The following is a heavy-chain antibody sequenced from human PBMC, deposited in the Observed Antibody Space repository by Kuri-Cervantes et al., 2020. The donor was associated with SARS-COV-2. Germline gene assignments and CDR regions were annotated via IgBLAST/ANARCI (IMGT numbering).Heavy chain of an antibody. J-gene: IGHJ3*02. CDR3: ARRVDIVVVPAAIVYAFDI. CDR1: GGSFSGYY. V-gene: IGHV4-34*01. Sequence: SETLSLTCAVYGGSFSGYYWSWIRQPPGKGLEWIGEINHSGSTYYNPSLKSRVTISVDTSKNQFSLKLSSVTAADTAVYYCARRVDIVVVPAAIVYAFDIWGQGTMVTVSS. CDR2: INHSGST. D-gene: IGHD2-2*02.